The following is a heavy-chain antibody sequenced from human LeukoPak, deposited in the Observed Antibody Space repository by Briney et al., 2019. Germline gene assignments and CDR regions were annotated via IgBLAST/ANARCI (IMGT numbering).Heavy chain of an antibody. CDR2: MNPNSGNT. D-gene: IGHD3-10*01. V-gene: IGHV1-8*01. CDR3: ARGAGRITMVRGVTRYFDY. CDR1: GYTFTSYD. J-gene: IGHJ4*02. Sequence: ASVKVSCKASGYTFTSYDINWVRQATGQGLEWMGWMNPNSGNTGYAQKFQGRVTMTRDTSISTAYMELSRLRSDDTAVYYCARGAGRITMVRGVTRYFDYWGQGTLVTVSS.